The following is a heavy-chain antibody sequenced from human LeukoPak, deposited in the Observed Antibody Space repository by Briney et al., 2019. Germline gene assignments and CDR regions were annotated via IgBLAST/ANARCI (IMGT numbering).Heavy chain of an antibody. CDR3: ARGLFRWFEVLNYSDY. V-gene: IGHV1-8*01. CDR2: MNPNSGNT. CDR1: GYTFTSYD. Sequence: VASVKVSCKASGYTFTSYDINWVRQATGLGLEWMGWMNPNSGNTGYAQKFQGRVTMTRNTSISTAYMELSSLRSEDTAVYYCARGLFRWFEVLNYSDYWGQGTLVTVSS. D-gene: IGHD4-23*01. J-gene: IGHJ4*02.